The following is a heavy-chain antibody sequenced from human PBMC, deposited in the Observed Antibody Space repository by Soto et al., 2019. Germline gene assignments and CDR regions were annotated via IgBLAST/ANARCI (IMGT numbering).Heavy chain of an antibody. CDR1: GSRFSNYV. Sequence: QVQLVQSGAEVKTPGSSLKVSCTVSGSRFSNYVISWVRQAPGHGLEWLGRIIPIFNTTQYAQKFQGRVTITADKSTNTAALEVSSLRSDDTAVYYWAREGRGKKAGYNGLVSLGYWGQGTLVTVSS. J-gene: IGHJ4*02. CDR2: IIPIFNTT. V-gene: IGHV1-69*06. D-gene: IGHD2-2*02. CDR3: AREGRGKKAGYNGLVSLGY.